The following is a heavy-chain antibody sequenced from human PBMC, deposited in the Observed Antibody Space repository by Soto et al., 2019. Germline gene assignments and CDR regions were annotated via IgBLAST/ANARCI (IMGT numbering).Heavy chain of an antibody. Sequence: EVQLVESGGGLVKPGGSLRLSCAASGFTFSSYSMNWVRQAPGKGLEWVSSISSSSSYIYYADSVKGRFTISRDNAKNSLYLQMNRLRAEDTAVYYCARDRRTNFGVVNPLLSSMDVWGKGTTVTVSS. CDR1: GFTFSSYS. CDR2: ISSSSSYI. D-gene: IGHD3-3*01. J-gene: IGHJ6*03. V-gene: IGHV3-21*01. CDR3: ARDRRTNFGVVNPLLSSMDV.